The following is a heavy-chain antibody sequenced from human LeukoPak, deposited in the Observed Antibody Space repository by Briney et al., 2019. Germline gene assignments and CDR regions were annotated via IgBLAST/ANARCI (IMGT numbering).Heavy chain of an antibody. D-gene: IGHD4-17*01. CDR2: IYYSGST. V-gene: IGHV4-59*08. CDR3: ARHGTVTTVSYYYYGMDV. Sequence: SETLSLTCTVSGGSISSYYWSRIRQPPGKGLEWIGYIYYSGSTNYNPSLKSRVTISVDTSKNQFSLKLSSVTAADTAVYYCARHGTVTTVSYYYYGMDVWGQGTTVTVSS. CDR1: GGSISSYY. J-gene: IGHJ6*02.